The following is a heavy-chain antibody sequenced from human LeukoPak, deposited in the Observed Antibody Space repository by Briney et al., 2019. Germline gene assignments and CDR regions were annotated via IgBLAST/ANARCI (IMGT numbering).Heavy chain of an antibody. V-gene: IGHV4-4*07. CDR1: GGSIINYY. J-gene: IGHJ6*03. D-gene: IGHD3-22*01. CDR3: ARLKYYDSTGYSPGYYMDV. Sequence: GSLRLSCSVAGGSIINYYWSWIRQSAGTGLEWVGRIYITGSTTYNPSLQSRLSMSVDTSKNQFSLRLRSVSAADTAVYYCARLKYYDSTGYSPGYYMDVWGKGITVTVSS. CDR2: IYITGST.